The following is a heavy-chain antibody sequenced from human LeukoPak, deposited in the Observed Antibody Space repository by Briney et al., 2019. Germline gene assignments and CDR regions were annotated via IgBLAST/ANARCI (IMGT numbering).Heavy chain of an antibody. CDR2: ISAYNGNT. Sequence: ASVKVSCKASGYTFTSYGISWVRQAPGQGLEWMGWISAYNGNTNYAQKLQGRVTMTTDTSTSTAYMELRSLRAEDTAVYYCARDSPSRVVVVAAPDYWGQGTLVTVSS. J-gene: IGHJ4*02. CDR1: GYTFTSYG. CDR3: ARDSPSRVVVVAAPDY. V-gene: IGHV1-18*01. D-gene: IGHD2-15*01.